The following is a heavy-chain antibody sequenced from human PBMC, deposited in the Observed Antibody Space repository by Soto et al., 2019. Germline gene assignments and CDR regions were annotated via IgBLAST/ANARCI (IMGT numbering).Heavy chain of an antibody. CDR2: ISGSADHT. V-gene: IGHV3-23*01. CDR3: AKGAYYDFWSGYSAFDC. CDR1: GFTFSSNV. D-gene: IGHD3-3*01. J-gene: IGHJ4*02. Sequence: EVPLLESGGGLVQPGGSLRLSCAASGFTFSSNVMSWVRQAPGKGLEWVSAISGSADHTYYPDSVKGRFSISRDNSKNTLYLQMNSLRAEDTAIYYCAKGAYYDFWSGYSAFDCWGQGTLVTVSS.